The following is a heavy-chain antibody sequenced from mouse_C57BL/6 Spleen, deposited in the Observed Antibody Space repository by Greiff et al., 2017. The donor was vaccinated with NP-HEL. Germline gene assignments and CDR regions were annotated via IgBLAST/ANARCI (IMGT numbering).Heavy chain of an antibody. CDR2: ISGGGGNT. CDR1: GFTFSSYT. V-gene: IGHV5-9*01. D-gene: IGHD2-1*01. J-gene: IGHJ4*01. Sequence: EVMLVESGGGLVKPGGSLKLSCAASGFTFSSYTMSWVRQTPEKRLEWVATISGGGGNTYYPDSVKGRFTISRDNAKNTLYLQMSSPRSDATALYYCARHWGNYDAMYYWGQVTSVTVAS. CDR3: ARHWGNYDAMYY.